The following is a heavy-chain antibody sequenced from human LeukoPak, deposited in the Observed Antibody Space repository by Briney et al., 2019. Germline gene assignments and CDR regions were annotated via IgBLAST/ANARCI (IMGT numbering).Heavy chain of an antibody. J-gene: IGHJ4*02. CDR3: ARAPYSTSPHFDY. CDR1: GYSFTGYY. CDR2: INPNSGGT. D-gene: IGHD6-6*01. V-gene: IGHV1-2*02. Sequence: GASVKVSCKASGYSFTGYYMHWVRQAPGQGLEWMGWINPNSGGTHYAQKFQGRVTMTRDTFISTAYMELSSLRSDDTAIYYCARAPYSTSPHFDYWGQGTLVTVSS.